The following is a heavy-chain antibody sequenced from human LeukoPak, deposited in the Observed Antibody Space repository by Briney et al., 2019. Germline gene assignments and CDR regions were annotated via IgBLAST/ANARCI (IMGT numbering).Heavy chain of an antibody. J-gene: IGHJ4*02. Sequence: QPGGSLRLSCAASGFTVSRDYMSWGREAPGQGLEWGSVIYSGGFTYYADSVKGRFTVSRNNTKNTLYLQMDSLGAEDTAVYCCARGGSSRSFDYWGQGTLVTVSS. CDR2: IYSGGFT. D-gene: IGHD6-13*01. CDR1: GFTVSRDY. V-gene: IGHV3-53*01. CDR3: ARGGSSRSFDY.